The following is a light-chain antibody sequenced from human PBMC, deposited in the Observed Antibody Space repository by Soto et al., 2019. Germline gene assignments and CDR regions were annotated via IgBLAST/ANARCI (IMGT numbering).Light chain of an antibody. CDR2: GNS. Sequence: QSVLTQPPSVSGAPGQRVTISCTGSSSNIGAGYDVHWYQQLPGTAPKLLIAGNSNRPSGVPDRFSGSKSGTSAALAITGLQAEDEAYYYCQSYDSSLSGFVVFGGGTQLTVL. V-gene: IGLV1-40*01. CDR3: QSYDSSLSGFVV. CDR1: SSNIGAGYD. J-gene: IGLJ2*01.